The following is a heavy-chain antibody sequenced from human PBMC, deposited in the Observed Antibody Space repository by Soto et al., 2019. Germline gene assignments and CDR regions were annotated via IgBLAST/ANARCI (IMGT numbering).Heavy chain of an antibody. CDR2: IKSDGSSI. D-gene: IGHD3-10*01. J-gene: IGHJ4*02. CDR3: ARGGFSGSGTYIQGDY. Sequence: EVQLVESGGGLVQPGGSLRLSCAASGFTFSNYWKHWVRQVPGKGLVWVSRIKSDGSSISYADSVKGRFTISRENARNTLYLQMNSLRAEDAAVYYCARGGFSGSGTYIQGDYWGQGTLVTVSA. CDR1: GFTFSNYW. V-gene: IGHV3-74*01.